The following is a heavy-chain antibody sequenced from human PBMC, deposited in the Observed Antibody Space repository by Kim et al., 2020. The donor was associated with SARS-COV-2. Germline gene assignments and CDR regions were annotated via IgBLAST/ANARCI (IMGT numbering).Heavy chain of an antibody. V-gene: IGHV3-33*01. CDR2: IWYDGSNK. J-gene: IGHJ6*02. CDR3: ARDRITMVRGVMDV. Sequence: GSLRLSCAASGFTFSSYGMHWVRQAPGKGLEWVAVIWYDGSNKYYADSVKGRFTISRDNSKNTLYLQMNSLRAEDTAVYYCARDRITMVRGVMDVWGQGTTVTVSS. D-gene: IGHD3-10*01. CDR1: GFTFSSYG.